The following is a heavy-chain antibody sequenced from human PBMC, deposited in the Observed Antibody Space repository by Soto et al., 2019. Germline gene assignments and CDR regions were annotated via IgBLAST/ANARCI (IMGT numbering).Heavy chain of an antibody. CDR1: GGSISSYY. J-gene: IGHJ2*01. D-gene: IGHD6-19*01. Sequence: QVQLQESGPGLVKPSETLSLTCTVSGGSISSYYWSWIRQPPGKGLEWIGYIYHTGNTNYNPSLTSRVTMSVDTSKNQFSLKLRSVTAADTAVYYCARGPGWSWYFDLWGRGTLVTVSS. CDR3: ARGPGWSWYFDL. V-gene: IGHV4-59*01. CDR2: IYHTGNT.